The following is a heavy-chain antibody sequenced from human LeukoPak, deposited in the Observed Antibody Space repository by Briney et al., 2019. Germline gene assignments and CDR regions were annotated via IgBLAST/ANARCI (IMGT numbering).Heavy chain of an antibody. D-gene: IGHD6-25*01. CDR1: GGSISSSSYY. V-gene: IGHV4-39*07. J-gene: IGHJ4*02. CDR2: IYYSGST. Sequence: KPSETLSLTCTVSGGSISSSSYYWGWIRQPPGKGLEWIGSIYYSGSTYYNPSLKSRVTISVDTSKNQFSLKLSSVTAADTAVYYCARGTPFIAAAVYWGQGTLVTVSS. CDR3: ARGTPFIAAAVY.